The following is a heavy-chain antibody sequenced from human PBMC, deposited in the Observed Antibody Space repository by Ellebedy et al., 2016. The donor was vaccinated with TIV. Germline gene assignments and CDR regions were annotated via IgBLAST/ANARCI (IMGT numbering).Heavy chain of an antibody. J-gene: IGHJ4*02. CDR1: GFTVKNNN. V-gene: IGHV3-53*01. Sequence: PGGSLRLSCAASGFTVKNNNMAWVRQAPGKGLEWVSGFFSSTGTYYTDSMKGRFTISRDDSKNTLYLQMNALRAEDTAVYFCVRDWGYNPGDWGQGTLVTVSS. D-gene: IGHD1-1*01. CDR3: VRDWGYNPGD. CDR2: FFSSTGT.